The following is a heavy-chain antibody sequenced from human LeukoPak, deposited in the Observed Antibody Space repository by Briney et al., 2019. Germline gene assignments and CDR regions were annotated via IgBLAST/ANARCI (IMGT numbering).Heavy chain of an antibody. V-gene: IGHV1-18*01. Sequence: ASVKVSCKASGYTFTSYGVSWVRQAPGQGLEWMGWISAYNGNTNYAQKFQGRVTMTTDTSTSTAYMELRSLRSDDTAVYYCARDVGTLVDIPPLNYWGQGTLVTVSS. CDR3: ARDVGTLVDIPPLNY. CDR2: ISAYNGNT. CDR1: GYTFTSYG. J-gene: IGHJ4*02. D-gene: IGHD3-10*01.